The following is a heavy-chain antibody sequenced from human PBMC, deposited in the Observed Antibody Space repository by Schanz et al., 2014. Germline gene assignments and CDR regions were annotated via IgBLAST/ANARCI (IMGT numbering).Heavy chain of an antibody. Sequence: QVQVVQSGAEVKKPGASVKVSCKASGYTFSDYYIHWVRQAPGQGLEWMGRIVPIAGITNYAQRFQGRVTITADKSSDTAYMELSSLRSEDTAVYYCAREVGLYDRGWFDPWGQGTLVTVSS. D-gene: IGHD3-22*01. V-gene: IGHV1-46*01. CDR2: IVPIAGIT. CDR3: AREVGLYDRGWFDP. CDR1: GYTFSDYY. J-gene: IGHJ5*02.